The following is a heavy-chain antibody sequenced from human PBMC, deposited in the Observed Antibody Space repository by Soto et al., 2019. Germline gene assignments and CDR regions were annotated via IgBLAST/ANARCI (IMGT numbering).Heavy chain of an antibody. CDR2: IIPIFGTA. Sequence: ASVKVSCKASGGTFSSYAISWVRQAPGQGLEWMGGIIPIFGTANYAQKFQGRVTITADESTSTAYMELSSLRSEDTAVYYCARFLYYGSGSSYYYYYGMDVWGQGTTVTVSS. D-gene: IGHD3-10*01. CDR1: GGTFSSYA. V-gene: IGHV1-69*13. CDR3: ARFLYYGSGSSYYYYYGMDV. J-gene: IGHJ6*02.